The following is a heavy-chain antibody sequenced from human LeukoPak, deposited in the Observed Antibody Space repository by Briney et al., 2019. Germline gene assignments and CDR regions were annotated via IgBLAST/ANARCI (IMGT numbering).Heavy chain of an antibody. CDR2: IIPIFGTA. CDR3: ARDRGGFRQGSNWNYVRYFDY. V-gene: IGHV1-69*05. Sequence: ASVKVSCKASGGTFSSYAISWVRQAPGQGLEWMGGIIPIFGTANYAQKFQGRVTITTDESTSTAYMELSSLRSEDTAGYYCARDRGGFRQGSNWNYVRYFDYWGQGTLVTVSS. J-gene: IGHJ4*02. D-gene: IGHD1-7*01. CDR1: GGTFSSYA.